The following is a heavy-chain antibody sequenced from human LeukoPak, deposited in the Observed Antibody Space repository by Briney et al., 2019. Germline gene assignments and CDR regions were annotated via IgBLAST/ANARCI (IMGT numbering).Heavy chain of an antibody. Sequence: GGSLRLSCTASGFIVTNNYINWVRQAPGKGLEWVSLVYSGGSTYYADSVKGRFTISRDNSKNMVYLQMNSLRAEDAAMYYCARDPPAVLIDTYGWGQGTLVTVSS. CDR2: VYSGGST. J-gene: IGHJ4*02. V-gene: IGHV3-66*01. CDR1: GFIVTNNY. D-gene: IGHD2-8*01. CDR3: ARDPPAVLIDTYG.